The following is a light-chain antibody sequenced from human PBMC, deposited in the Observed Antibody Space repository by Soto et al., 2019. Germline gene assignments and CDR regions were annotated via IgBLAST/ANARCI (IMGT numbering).Light chain of an antibody. CDR2: AAS. CDR1: QSINSY. V-gene: IGKV1-39*01. J-gene: IGKJ3*01. CDR3: QQSYNTPLT. Sequence: DIQMTQSPSSLSASVGDRVTITCRASQSINSYLNWYQQKPGKAPKLLIYAASSLQSGVPSKFSGSGSGTDFTLTISSLQPEDFATYYCQQSYNTPLTFGPGTKVDIK.